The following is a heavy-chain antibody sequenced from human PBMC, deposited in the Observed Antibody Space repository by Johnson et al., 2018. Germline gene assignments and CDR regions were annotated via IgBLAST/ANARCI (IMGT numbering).Heavy chain of an antibody. V-gene: IGHV3-23*01. J-gene: IGHJ6*03. CDR1: GFTFNNYA. Sequence: VQLQESGGGLVQPGGSLRLSCAASGFTFNNYAMSWVRPAPGTGLEWVSGISDSSGSTDYADSGRGRFTIYRGNSKNTLYMQMNSLRAEDTAVYYCAKSLVQGRAIFGVATGYYMDVWGEGTTVTVSS. CDR3: AKSLVQGRAIFGVATGYYMDV. CDR2: ISDSSGST. D-gene: IGHD3-3*01.